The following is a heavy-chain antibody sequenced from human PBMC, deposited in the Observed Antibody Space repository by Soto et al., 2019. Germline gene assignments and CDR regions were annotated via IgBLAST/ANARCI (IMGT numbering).Heavy chain of an antibody. Sequence: SETLSLTCTVSGVSISAYYWSWIRQPPGKGLEWIGYIDAVGSTDYNPSLNSRVTIATDRSKNQFLLQLTSVTAADTAVYYCARDYGYNSGWFPFDYWGQGTLVTVSS. V-gene: IGHV4-59*01. CDR1: GVSISAYY. CDR2: IDAVGST. J-gene: IGHJ4*02. CDR3: ARDYGYNSGWFPFDY. D-gene: IGHD6-19*01.